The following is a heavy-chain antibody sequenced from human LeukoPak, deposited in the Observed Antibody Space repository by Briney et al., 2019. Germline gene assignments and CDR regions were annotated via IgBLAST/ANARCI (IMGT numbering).Heavy chain of an antibody. CDR3: ARDRSDSSGYPKRAYYFDY. V-gene: IGHV4-59*01. CDR1: GGSISSYY. Sequence: SETLSLTCTVSGGSISSYYWSWIRQPPGKGLEWIRYIYYSGSTNYNPSLKSRVTISVDTSKNQFSLKLSSVTAADTAVYYCARDRSDSSGYPKRAYYFDYWGQGTLVTVSS. CDR2: IYYSGST. D-gene: IGHD3-22*01. J-gene: IGHJ4*02.